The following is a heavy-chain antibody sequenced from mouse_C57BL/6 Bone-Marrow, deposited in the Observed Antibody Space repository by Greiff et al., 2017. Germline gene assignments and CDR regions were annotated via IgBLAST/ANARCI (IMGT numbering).Heavy chain of an antibody. V-gene: IGHV5-9-1*02. CDR1: GFTFSSYA. CDR3: TRDSYSNPMDY. J-gene: IGHJ4*01. D-gene: IGHD2-5*01. CDR2: ISSGGDYI. Sequence: VQLKESGEGLVKPGGSLKLSCAASGFTFSSYAMSWVRQTPEKRLEWVAYISSGGDYIYYADTVKGRFTLSRDNARNTLYLQMSSLKSEDTAMYYCTRDSYSNPMDYWGQGTSVTVSS.